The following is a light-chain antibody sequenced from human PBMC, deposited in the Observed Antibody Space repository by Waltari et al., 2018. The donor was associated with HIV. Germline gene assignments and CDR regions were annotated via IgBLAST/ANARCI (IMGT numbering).Light chain of an antibody. Sequence: QSGLTQPPSVSGAPGQRVTITCTGSSSNIGAGHDVHWYQQIPGTAPQLLIYGNKNRPSGVPDRFSGSKSGTSASLAITGRQPEDEADYYCQSYDHSLRVVFGGGTKLTVL. V-gene: IGLV1-40*01. CDR3: QSYDHSLRVV. CDR1: SSNIGAGHD. CDR2: GNK. J-gene: IGLJ2*01.